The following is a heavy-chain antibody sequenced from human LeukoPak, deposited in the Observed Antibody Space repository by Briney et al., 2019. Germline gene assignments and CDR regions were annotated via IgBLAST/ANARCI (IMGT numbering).Heavy chain of an antibody. V-gene: IGHV4-4*02. Sequence: PSETLSLTCAVSGGSISSSNWWSWVRQPPGKGLEWIGEIYHSGSTSYNPSLKSRVTISVDKSKNQFSLKLSSVTAADTAVYYCASKSGASYGSGSYFDYWGQGTLVTVSS. CDR2: IYHSGST. J-gene: IGHJ4*02. D-gene: IGHD3-10*01. CDR1: GGSISSSNW. CDR3: ASKSGASYGSGSYFDY.